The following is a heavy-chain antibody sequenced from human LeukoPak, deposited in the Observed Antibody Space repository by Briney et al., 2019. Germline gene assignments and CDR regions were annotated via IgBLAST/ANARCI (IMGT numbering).Heavy chain of an antibody. CDR2: ISWNSGSI. Sequence: GRSLRLSCAASGFTFDDYAMHWVRQAPGKGLEWVSGISWNSGSIGYADSVKGRFTISRDNAKNSLYLQMNSLRAEDTALYYCAKSGIGYDLDAFDIWGQGTMVTVSS. J-gene: IGHJ3*02. CDR1: GFTFDDYA. D-gene: IGHD5-12*01. V-gene: IGHV3-9*01. CDR3: AKSGIGYDLDAFDI.